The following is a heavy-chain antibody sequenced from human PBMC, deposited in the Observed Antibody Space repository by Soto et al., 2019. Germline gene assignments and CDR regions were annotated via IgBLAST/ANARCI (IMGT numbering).Heavy chain of an antibody. V-gene: IGHV1-8*01. CDR3: ARGIYYDSSGYGAYYYYGMDV. CDR1: GYTFTSYD. J-gene: IGHJ6*02. D-gene: IGHD3-22*01. Sequence: QVQLVQSGAEVKKPGASVKVSCKASGYTFTSYDINWVRQATGQGLEWMGWMNPNSGNTGYAQKFPGRVTMTRNTSISTAYMELSSLRSEYTAVYYCARGIYYDSSGYGAYYYYGMDVWGQGTTVTVSS. CDR2: MNPNSGNT.